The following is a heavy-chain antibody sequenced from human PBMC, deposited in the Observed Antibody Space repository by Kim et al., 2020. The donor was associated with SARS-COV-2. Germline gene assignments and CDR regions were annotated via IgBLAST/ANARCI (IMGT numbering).Heavy chain of an antibody. CDR1: GFTFSTYV. CDR2: ISVSGDST. D-gene: IGHD6-19*01. V-gene: IGHV3-23*01. J-gene: IGHJ6*02. CDR3: AKYCSGSPYYYYCMHV. Sequence: GGSLRLSCVGSGFTFSTYVMSWVRQAPGKGLEWVSAISVSGDSTHYADSVKGRFTISRDNSKNTLFLQMNSLRVEDTAIYYCAKYCSGSPYYYYCMHVWGQGTTVTVSS.